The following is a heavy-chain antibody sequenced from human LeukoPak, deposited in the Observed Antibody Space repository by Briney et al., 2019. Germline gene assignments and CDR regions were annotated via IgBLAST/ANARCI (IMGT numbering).Heavy chain of an antibody. J-gene: IGHJ4*02. CDR2: INPNSGDT. D-gene: IGHD2-2*01. V-gene: IGHV1-2*06. Sequence: ASVKVSCKASGYTFTAYHMHWVRQAPGQGLEWMGRINPNSGDTNYAQKFQGRVTMTRDTSISTAYMELSRLRSDDTAVYYCARDYCSSTSCLFDCWGQGTLVSVSS. CDR3: ARDYCSSTSCLFDC. CDR1: GYTFTAYH.